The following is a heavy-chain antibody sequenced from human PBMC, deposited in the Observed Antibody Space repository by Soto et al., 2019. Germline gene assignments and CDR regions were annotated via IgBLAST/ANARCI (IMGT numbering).Heavy chain of an antibody. CDR2: IYPGDSDT. CDR1: GYSFTSYW. D-gene: IGHD6-6*01. J-gene: IGHJ6*02. Sequence: PGESLKISCKGSGYSFTSYWIGWVRQMPGKGLEWMGIIYPGDSDTRYSPSFQGQVTISADKSISTAYLQWSSLKASDTAMYYCARLVAARNYYYHYGMDVWGQGTTVTVSS. CDR3: ARLVAARNYYYHYGMDV. V-gene: IGHV5-51*01.